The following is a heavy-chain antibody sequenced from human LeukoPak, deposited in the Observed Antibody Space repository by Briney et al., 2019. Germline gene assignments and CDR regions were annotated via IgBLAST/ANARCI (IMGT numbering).Heavy chain of an antibody. D-gene: IGHD3-22*01. CDR1: GFTFISYE. CDR3: VRDSDRRSDY. CDR2: ISSSGSTI. J-gene: IGHJ4*02. V-gene: IGHV3-48*03. Sequence: GSLRLSFAASGFTFISYEMNWVRPAPGKGLEWVSYISSSGSTIYYADSVQGRFTISRDSAKNALYLQMNSLRAEDTAVYYCVRDSDRRSDYWGQGTLVTVSS.